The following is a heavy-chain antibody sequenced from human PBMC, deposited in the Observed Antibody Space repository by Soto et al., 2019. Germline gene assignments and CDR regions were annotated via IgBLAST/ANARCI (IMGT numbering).Heavy chain of an antibody. J-gene: IGHJ4*02. CDR3: AKDTGSVDYDFWSGYFGGYFDY. CDR2: ISGSGGST. CDR1: GFTFSSYA. Sequence: GESLKISCAASGFTFSSYAMSWVRQAPGKGLEWVSAISGSGGSTYYADSVKGRFTISRDNSKNTLYLQMNSLRAEDTAVYYCAKDTGSVDYDFWSGYFGGYFDYWGQGTLVTVSS. D-gene: IGHD3-3*01. V-gene: IGHV3-23*01.